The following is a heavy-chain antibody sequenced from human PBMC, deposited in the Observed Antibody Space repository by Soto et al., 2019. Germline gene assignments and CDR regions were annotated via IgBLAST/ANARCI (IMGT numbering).Heavy chain of an antibody. J-gene: IGHJ3*02. CDR2: INPNSGGT. CDR1: GYTFTGYY. D-gene: IGHD3-22*01. CDR3: ARAAYYYDSSGYLRFGAFDI. Sequence: GASVKVSCKASGYTFTGYYMHCVRQAPGQGLEWMGWINPNSGGTNYAQKFQGWVTMTRDTSISTAYMELSRLRSDDTAVYYCARAAYYYDSSGYLRFGAFDIWGQGTMVTVSS. V-gene: IGHV1-2*04.